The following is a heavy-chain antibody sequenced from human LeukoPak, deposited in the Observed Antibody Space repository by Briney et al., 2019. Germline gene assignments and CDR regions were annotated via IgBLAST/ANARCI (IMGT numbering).Heavy chain of an antibody. CDR1: GGSISSSSYY. D-gene: IGHD3-10*01. V-gene: IGHV4-39*01. CDR2: IYYSGST. Sequence: KPSETLSLTCTVSGGSISSSSYYWGWIRQPPGKGLEWIGSIYYSGSTYYNPSLKSRVTLSVDTSKNQFSLKLSSVTAADTAVYYCARRGFGELPGLYYYYMDVWGKGTTVTISS. J-gene: IGHJ6*03. CDR3: ARRGFGELPGLYYYYMDV.